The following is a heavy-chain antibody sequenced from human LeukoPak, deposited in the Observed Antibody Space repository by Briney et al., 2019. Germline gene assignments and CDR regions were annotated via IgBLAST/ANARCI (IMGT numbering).Heavy chain of an antibody. CDR3: ARVLSTDWGRTFDP. Sequence: GASVNVSCKASGGTFSSYAISWVRQAPGQGLEWMGGIIPIFGTANYAQKFQGRVTITADESTSTAYMELSSLRSEDTAVYYCARVLSTDWGRTFDPWGQGTLVTVSS. D-gene: IGHD2/OR15-2a*01. V-gene: IGHV1-69*13. CDR2: IIPIFGTA. CDR1: GGTFSSYA. J-gene: IGHJ5*02.